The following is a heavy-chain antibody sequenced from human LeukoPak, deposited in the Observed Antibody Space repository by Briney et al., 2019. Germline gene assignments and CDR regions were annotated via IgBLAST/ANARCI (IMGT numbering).Heavy chain of an antibody. CDR2: INPSGGST. D-gene: IGHD3-10*01. Sequence: ASVKVSCKASGYTFTSYYMHWVRQAPGQGLEWMGIINPSGGSTSYAQKFQGRVTMTRDMSTSTVYMELSSLRSEDTAVYYCAGGSAGFGELHYWGQGTLVTVSS. J-gene: IGHJ4*02. V-gene: IGHV1-46*01. CDR3: AGGSAGFGELHY. CDR1: GYTFTSYY.